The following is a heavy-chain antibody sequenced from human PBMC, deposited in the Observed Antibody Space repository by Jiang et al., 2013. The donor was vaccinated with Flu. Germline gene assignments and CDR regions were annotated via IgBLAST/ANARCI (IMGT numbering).Heavy chain of an antibody. CDR3: AKGIRYFDYGMDV. D-gene: IGHD3-9*01. J-gene: IGHJ6*02. CDR2: ISGSGGST. Sequence: ISGSGGSTYYADSVKGRFTISRDNSKNTLYLQMNSLRAEDTAVYYCAKGIRYFDYGMDVWGQGTTVTVSS. V-gene: IGHV3-23*01.